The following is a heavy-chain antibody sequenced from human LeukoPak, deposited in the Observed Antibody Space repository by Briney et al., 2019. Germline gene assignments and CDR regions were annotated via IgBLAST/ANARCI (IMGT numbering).Heavy chain of an antibody. CDR3: AELGITMIGGV. J-gene: IGHJ6*04. Sequence: GGSLRLSCAASGFTLSSYWMHWVRQAPGKGLVWVSRINTDGSGTSYADSVKGRFTISRDNAKNTLYLQMNSLRAEDTAVYYCAELGITMIGGVWGKGTTVTISS. CDR1: GFTLSSYW. D-gene: IGHD3-10*02. CDR2: INTDGSGT. V-gene: IGHV3-74*01.